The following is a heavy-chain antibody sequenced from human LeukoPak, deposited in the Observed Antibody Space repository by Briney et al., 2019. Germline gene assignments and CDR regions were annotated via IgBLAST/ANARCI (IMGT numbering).Heavy chain of an antibody. CDR1: GGSISSSSYD. CDR2: IYYSGST. J-gene: IGHJ4*02. D-gene: IGHD3-22*01. Sequence: SETLSLTCSVSGGSISSSSYDWGWIRQPPGKGLEWIGTIYYSGSTYYNPSLKSRVTISVDRSKNQFSLKLSSVTAADTAVYYCRLDSSGYYSFDHWGRGILVTVSS. V-gene: IGHV4-39*07. CDR3: RLDSSGYYSFDH.